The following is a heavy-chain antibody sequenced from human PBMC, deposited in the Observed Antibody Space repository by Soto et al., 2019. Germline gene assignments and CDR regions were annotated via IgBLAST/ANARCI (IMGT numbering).Heavy chain of an antibody. V-gene: IGHV1-69*05. CDR3: ARGSRMESTPFDP. D-gene: IGHD2-8*01. CDR2: IIHNFGTT. Sequence: ASVKVSCKASGGTFSSYAISWVRQAPGQGLEWMGWIIHNFGTTNYAQKFQGRVTMTRNASISTAYMELSSLRSEDTAVYYCARGSRMESTPFDPWGQGTLVTVSS. CDR1: GGTFSSYA. J-gene: IGHJ5*02.